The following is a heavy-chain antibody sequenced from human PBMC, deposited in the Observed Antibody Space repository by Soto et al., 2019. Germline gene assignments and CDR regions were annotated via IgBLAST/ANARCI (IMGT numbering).Heavy chain of an antibody. V-gene: IGHV4-39*01. CDR1: GGSISSSSYY. CDR2: IYYSGST. J-gene: IGHJ5*02. D-gene: IGHD2-15*01. Sequence: QLQLQESGPGLVKPSETLSLTCTVSGGSISSSSYYWGWIRQPPGKGLEWIGSIYYSGSTYYNPSLKSRVTISVDTSKNQFSLKLSSVTAADTAVYYCARQGYCSGGSCLRNWFDPWGQGTLVTVSS. CDR3: ARQGYCSGGSCLRNWFDP.